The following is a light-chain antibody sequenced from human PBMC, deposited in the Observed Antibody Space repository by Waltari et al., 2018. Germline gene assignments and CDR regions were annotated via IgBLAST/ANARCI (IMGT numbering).Light chain of an antibody. J-gene: IGKJ3*01. V-gene: IGKV1D-43*01. Sequence: AIRMTQSPFSLSASVGDRVTITCWASQGISSYLAWYQQKPAKAPKLFIYYASSLKSGVPSRFSGSGSGTDYTLTISSLQPEDFATYYCQQYYSTPPFTFGPGTKVDIK. CDR2: YAS. CDR3: QQYYSTPPFT. CDR1: QGISSY.